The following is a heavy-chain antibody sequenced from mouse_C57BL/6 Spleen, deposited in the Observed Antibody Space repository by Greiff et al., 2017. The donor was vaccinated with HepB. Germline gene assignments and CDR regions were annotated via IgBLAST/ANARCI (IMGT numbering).Heavy chain of an antibody. CDR3: TPHPYYYGSSPYYFDY. Sequence: DVKLQESGAELVRPGASVKLSCTASGFNIKDYYMHWVKQRPEQGLEWIGRIDPEDGDTEYAPKFQGKATMTADTSSNTAYLQLSSLTSEDTAVYYCTPHPYYYGSSPYYFDYWGQGTTLTVSS. V-gene: IGHV14-1*01. J-gene: IGHJ2*01. CDR1: GFNIKDYY. CDR2: IDPEDGDT. D-gene: IGHD1-1*01.